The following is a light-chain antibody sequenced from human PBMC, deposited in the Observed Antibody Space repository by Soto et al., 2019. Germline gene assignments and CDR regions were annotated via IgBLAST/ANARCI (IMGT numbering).Light chain of an antibody. Sequence: EIVLTQSPATLSLSPGERATLSCRASQSVSSYLSWYQQKPGQAPRLLIYDASNRATGIPARFSGSGSGTDFTLPISRLEPEDFAVYYCQQRSNWPLTFGGGTKVEIQ. V-gene: IGKV3-11*01. CDR3: QQRSNWPLT. J-gene: IGKJ4*01. CDR2: DAS. CDR1: QSVSSY.